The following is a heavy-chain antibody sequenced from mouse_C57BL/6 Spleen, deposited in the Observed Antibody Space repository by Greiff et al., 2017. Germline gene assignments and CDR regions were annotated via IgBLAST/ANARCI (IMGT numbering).Heavy chain of an antibody. Sequence: EVKLMESGGGLVQPGGSLKLSCAASGFTFSDYYMYWVRQTPEKRLEWVAYISNGGGSTYYPDTVKGRFTISRDNAKNTLYLQMSRLKSEDTAMYYCARPYDYGSIYWYFDVWGTGTTVTVSS. V-gene: IGHV5-12*01. D-gene: IGHD1-1*01. CDR3: ARPYDYGSIYWYFDV. J-gene: IGHJ1*03. CDR2: ISNGGGST. CDR1: GFTFSDYY.